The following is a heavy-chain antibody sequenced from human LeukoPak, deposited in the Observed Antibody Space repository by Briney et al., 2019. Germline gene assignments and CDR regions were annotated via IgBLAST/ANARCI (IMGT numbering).Heavy chain of an antibody. D-gene: IGHD1-26*01. J-gene: IGHJ4*02. V-gene: IGHV7-4-1*02. CDR2: INTNTGNP. Sequence: ASVKVSCKASGYTFTSYAMNWVRQAPGQGLEWMGWINTNTGNPTYAQGFTGRFVFSLDTSVSTAYLQISSLKAEDTAVYYCTTIHELLQHSYFDYWGQGTLVTVSS. CDR1: GYTFTSYA. CDR3: TTIHELLQHSYFDY.